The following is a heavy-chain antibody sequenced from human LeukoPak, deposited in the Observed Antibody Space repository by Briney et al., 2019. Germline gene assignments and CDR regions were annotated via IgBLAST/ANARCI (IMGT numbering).Heavy chain of an antibody. CDR3: ARVPAGAYYDFWSGPLGFDY. CDR1: GYTFTIYA. J-gene: IGHJ4*02. Sequence: GASVKVSCKASGYTFTIYAMHWVRQAPGQRLEWMGWINAGNGNTKYSQKFQGRVTITRDTSASTAYMELSSLRSEDTAVYYCARVPAGAYYDFWSGPLGFDYWGQGTLVTVSS. D-gene: IGHD3-3*01. V-gene: IGHV1-3*01. CDR2: INAGNGNT.